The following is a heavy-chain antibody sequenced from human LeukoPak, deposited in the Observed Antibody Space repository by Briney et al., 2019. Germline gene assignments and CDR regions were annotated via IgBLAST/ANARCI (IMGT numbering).Heavy chain of an antibody. CDR2: INSNSGGS. CDR3: ARVTVVVVAATPVVYGMDV. D-gene: IGHD2-15*01. V-gene: IGHV1-2*02. J-gene: IGHJ6*02. Sequence: GAAVNVSCKASGYTFTGYYMHWVRQAPGQGLEWMGWINSNSGGSNYAQKFQGRVTMTRDTSISTAYMELSRLRSDDTAVYYCARVTVVVVAATPVVYGMDVWGQGTTVTVSS. CDR1: GYTFTGYY.